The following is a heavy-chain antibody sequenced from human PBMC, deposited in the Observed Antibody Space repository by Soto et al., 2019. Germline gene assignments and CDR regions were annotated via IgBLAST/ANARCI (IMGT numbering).Heavy chain of an antibody. CDR1: GGTFSSYT. Sequence: ASVKVSCNASGGTFSSYTISWVRQAPGQGLEWMGRIIPILGIANYAQKFQGRVTITADKSTSTAYMELSSLRSEDTAVYYCASDRWGAPPTGYWFDPWGQGTLVTVSS. CDR2: IIPILGIA. V-gene: IGHV1-69*02. J-gene: IGHJ5*02. D-gene: IGHD3-16*01. CDR3: ASDRWGAPPTGYWFDP.